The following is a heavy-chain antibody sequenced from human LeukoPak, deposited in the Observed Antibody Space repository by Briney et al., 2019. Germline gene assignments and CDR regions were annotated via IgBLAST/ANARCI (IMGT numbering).Heavy chain of an antibody. D-gene: IGHD2-2*01. CDR2: INPNSGGT. V-gene: IGHV1-2*02. CDR3: ARLDCSSTRCFFAY. CDR1: GYTFTRYY. Sequence: SSVKVSCKASGYTFTRYYMHCVRQAPGQGLEWMGWINPNSGGTNYAQKFHGRVTMTRDTSISTAYMELSRLRSDDTAVYYCARLDCSSTRCFFAYWGQGTLATVSS. J-gene: IGHJ4*02.